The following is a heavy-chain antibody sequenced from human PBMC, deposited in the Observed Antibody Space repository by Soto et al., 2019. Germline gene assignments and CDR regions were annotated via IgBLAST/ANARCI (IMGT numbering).Heavy chain of an antibody. V-gene: IGHV1-2*02. D-gene: IGHD3-3*01. CDR1: GYSFTGYY. Sequence: ASVKVSCKASGYSFTGYYIHWVRQAPGQGLEWMGWINPNSGGANYAQKFQGRVTMTRDTSTTTAYMELSRLRSNDTAVFYCARTSALTISGVGGMDVWG. J-gene: IGHJ6*02. CDR3: ARTSALTISGVGGMDV. CDR2: INPNSGGA.